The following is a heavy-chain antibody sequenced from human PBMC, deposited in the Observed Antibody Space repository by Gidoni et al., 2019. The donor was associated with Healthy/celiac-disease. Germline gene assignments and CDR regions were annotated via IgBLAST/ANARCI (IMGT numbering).Heavy chain of an antibody. CDR2: ISAYNGNT. D-gene: IGHD3-16*02. CDR1: GYTFTSYG. V-gene: IGHV1-18*01. CDR3: ARGLRIMITFGGVIVPSTFDY. J-gene: IGHJ4*02. Sequence: QVQLVQSGAEVKKPGASVKVSCKASGYTFTSYGISWVRQAPGQGLEWMGWISAYNGNTNYAQELQGRVTMTTDTSTSTAYMELRSLRSDDTAVYYCARGLRIMITFGGVIVPSTFDYWGQGTLVTVSS.